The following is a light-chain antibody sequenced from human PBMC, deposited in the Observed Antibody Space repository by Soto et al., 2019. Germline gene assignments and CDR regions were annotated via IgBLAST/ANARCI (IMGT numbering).Light chain of an antibody. J-gene: IGKJ2*01. Sequence: DIQMTQSPSSLSASVRDRVTITCRASQSIRSHLNWYQERPGKAPKLLIYAASSLQGGVPSRCSGTGSGTDFTLTISSLQPEDFATYYCQQSYNPPYTFGQGTKLEIK. V-gene: IGKV1-39*01. CDR3: QQSYNPPYT. CDR1: QSIRSH. CDR2: AAS.